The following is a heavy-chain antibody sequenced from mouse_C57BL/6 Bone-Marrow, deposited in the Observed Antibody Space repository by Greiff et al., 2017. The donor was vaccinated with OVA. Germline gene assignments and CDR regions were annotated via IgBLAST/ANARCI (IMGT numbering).Heavy chain of an antibody. J-gene: IGHJ4*01. CDR1: GFSLTSYG. V-gene: IGHV2-6-1*01. CDR3: ARQRVRRFYAMDY. CDR2: IWSDGST. Sequence: QVQLKESGPGLVAPSQSLSITCTVSGFSLTSYGVHWVRQPPGKGLEWLVVIWSDGSTTYNSALKYSLSICKDNSKSQVFLKMNSLQTDYTAMYYCARQRVRRFYAMDYWGQGTSVTVSS.